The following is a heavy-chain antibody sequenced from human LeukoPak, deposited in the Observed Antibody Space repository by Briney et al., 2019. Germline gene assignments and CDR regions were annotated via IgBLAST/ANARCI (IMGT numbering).Heavy chain of an antibody. Sequence: PSETLSLTCTVSGDSITNYYWTWIRQSAGKGPEWIGRVHTSGSTSYNPSLKSRLNMSVDTSKNQFSLLLSSVTAADTAVYFCARDSGSGWPLFDDWGQGTLVTGSS. CDR3: ARDSGSGWPLFDD. J-gene: IGHJ4*02. CDR1: GDSITNYY. CDR2: VHTSGST. D-gene: IGHD6-19*01. V-gene: IGHV4-4*07.